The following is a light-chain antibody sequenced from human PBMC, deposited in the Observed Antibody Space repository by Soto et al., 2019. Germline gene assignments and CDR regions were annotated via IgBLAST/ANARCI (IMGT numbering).Light chain of an antibody. Sequence: QSALTQPASVSGSPGQSITISCTGTSSDVGGYNYVSWYQQHPGKAPKLMIYDVSNRPSGVSNRFSGSKSGNTASLTISGLQAEDEAYYYCSSYTSSSTPYVLGTGTKLTVL. CDR3: SSYTSSSTPYV. CDR2: DVS. V-gene: IGLV2-14*01. J-gene: IGLJ1*01. CDR1: SSDVGGYNY.